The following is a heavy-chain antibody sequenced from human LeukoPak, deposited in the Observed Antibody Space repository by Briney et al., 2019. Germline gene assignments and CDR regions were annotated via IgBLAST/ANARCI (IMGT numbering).Heavy chain of an antibody. CDR2: ISGSSSYI. J-gene: IGHJ5*02. V-gene: IGHV3-21*01. CDR3: ARDPGSGYVNNWFDP. D-gene: IGHD3-22*01. Sequence: PGGSLRLSCAASGFTFSSYSMNWVRQAPGKGLEWVSSISGSSSYIYYADSVKGRFTISRDNAKNSLYLQMYSLRAEDTAAYYCARDPGSGYVNNWFDPWGQGTLVTVSS. CDR1: GFTFSSYS.